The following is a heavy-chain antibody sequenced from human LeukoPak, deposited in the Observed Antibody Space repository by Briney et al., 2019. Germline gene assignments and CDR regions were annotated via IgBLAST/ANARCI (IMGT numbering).Heavy chain of an antibody. CDR2: ISAYNGNT. CDR1: GYTFTSYG. D-gene: IGHD5-18*01. V-gene: IGHV1-18*01. Sequence: GASVKVSCKASGYTFTSYGISWVRQAPGQGLEWMGWISAYNGNTNYAQKLQGRVTMTRDTSISTAYMELSRLRSDDTAVYCCAREGHSHGMDVWGQGTTVTVSS. CDR3: AREGHSHGMDV. J-gene: IGHJ6*02.